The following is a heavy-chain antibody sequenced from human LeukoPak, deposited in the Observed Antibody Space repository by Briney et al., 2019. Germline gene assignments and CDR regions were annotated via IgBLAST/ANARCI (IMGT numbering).Heavy chain of an antibody. CDR3: ARSNCGGDCYSQNLFDY. V-gene: IGHV4-38-2*02. Sequence: PSETLSLTCTVSGYSISSGHYWGWIRQPPGKGLEWIGSIYHSGSTYYNPSPKSRVTISVDTSKNQFSLKLSSVTAADTAVYYCARSNCGGDCYSQNLFDYWGQGTLVTVSS. CDR2: IYHSGST. J-gene: IGHJ4*02. CDR1: GYSISSGHY. D-gene: IGHD2-21*01.